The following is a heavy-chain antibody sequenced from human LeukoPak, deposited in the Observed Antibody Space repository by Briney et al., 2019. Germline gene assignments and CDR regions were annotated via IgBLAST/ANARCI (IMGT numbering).Heavy chain of an antibody. V-gene: IGHV3-74*01. CDR2: IHSDGSRT. Sequence: GGSLRLSCAASGFTFSHYWMHWIRQAPGKGLVWVSHIHSDGSRTSYTDSVKGRFTISRDNAKNSLYLQMNSLRAEDTAVYYCARGHATTAAGTGGKPFDYWGQGTLVTVSS. D-gene: IGHD6-13*01. CDR1: GFTFSHYW. J-gene: IGHJ4*02. CDR3: ARGHATTAAGTGGKPFDY.